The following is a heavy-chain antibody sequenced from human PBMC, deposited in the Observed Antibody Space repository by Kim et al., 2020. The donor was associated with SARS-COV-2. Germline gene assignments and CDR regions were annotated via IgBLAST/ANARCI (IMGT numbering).Heavy chain of an antibody. Sequence: ASVKVSCKASGYTFTSYDINWVRQATGQGLEWMGWMNPNSGNTGYAQKFQGRVTMTRNTSISTAYMELSSLRSEDTAVYYCARGVSGGRFLEWLFEDYYGMDVWGQGTTVPVSS. CDR3: ARGVSGGRFLEWLFEDYYGMDV. V-gene: IGHV1-8*01. CDR1: GYTFTSYD. CDR2: MNPNSGNT. D-gene: IGHD3-3*01. J-gene: IGHJ6*02.